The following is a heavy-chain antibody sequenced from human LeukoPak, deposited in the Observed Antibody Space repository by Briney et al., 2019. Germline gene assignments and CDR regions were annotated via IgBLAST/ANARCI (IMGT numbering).Heavy chain of an antibody. D-gene: IGHD6-13*01. CDR3: ARHTDIAPLSSLKY. Sequence: GSLRLSCAASGFTFSSYSMNWVRQAPGKGLEWIGDIYYSGSTNCNPSLKSRVTISVDTSKNQFSLKLSSVTAADTAVYYCARHTDIAPLSSLKYWGQGTLVTVSS. V-gene: IGHV4-59*08. CDR1: GFTFSSYS. CDR2: IYYSGST. J-gene: IGHJ4*02.